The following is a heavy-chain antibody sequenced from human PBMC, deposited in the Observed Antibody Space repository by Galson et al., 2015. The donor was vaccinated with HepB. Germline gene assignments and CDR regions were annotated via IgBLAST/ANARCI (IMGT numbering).Heavy chain of an antibody. Sequence: SVKVSCKASGGTFSSYTISWVRQAPGLGLEWMGRIIPILGIANYAQKFQGRVTITADKSTSTAYMELSSLRSEDTAVYYCARSYYYDSSGYYEGWFDPWGQGTLVTVSS. CDR3: ARSYYYDSSGYYEGWFDP. D-gene: IGHD3-22*01. CDR1: GGTFSSYT. CDR2: IIPILGIA. V-gene: IGHV1-69*02. J-gene: IGHJ5*02.